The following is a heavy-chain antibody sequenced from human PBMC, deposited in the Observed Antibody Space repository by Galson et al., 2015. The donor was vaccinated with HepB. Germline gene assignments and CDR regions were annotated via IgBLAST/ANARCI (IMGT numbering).Heavy chain of an antibody. CDR2: ISYDGNNT. V-gene: IGHV3-33*06. CDR3: AKDQFESSGRFDP. D-gene: IGHD6-19*01. J-gene: IGHJ5*02. CDR1: GFTFNNYG. Sequence: SLRLSCAASGFTFNNYGMHWVRQAPDKGLEWVAFISYDGNNTYFIDTVKGRFSVSRDNSKNTLYLQLNSLGVEDTAVYYCAKDQFESSGRFDPWGPGTLVTVSS.